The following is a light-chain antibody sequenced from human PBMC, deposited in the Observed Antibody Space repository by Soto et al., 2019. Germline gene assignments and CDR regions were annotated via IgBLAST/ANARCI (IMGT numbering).Light chain of an antibody. J-gene: IGLJ1*01. CDR3: GTWDNSLGAPYV. CDR2: ENN. V-gene: IGLV1-51*02. CDR1: SSNIGNNY. Sequence: QAVVTQPTSVSAAPGQKVTISCSGSSSNIGNNYVSWYQQLPGTAPKLLIFENNKRPSGIPDRFSGSKSGTSATLGITGLQTGDEADYYCGTWDNSLGAPYVFGTWTKVTVL.